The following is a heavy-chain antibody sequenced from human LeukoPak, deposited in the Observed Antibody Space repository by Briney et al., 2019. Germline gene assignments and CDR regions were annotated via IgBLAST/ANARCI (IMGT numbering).Heavy chain of an antibody. CDR2: IFYSGST. J-gene: IGHJ5*02. D-gene: IGHD3-3*01. V-gene: IGHV4-39*07. Sequence: PSETLSLTCTVSGGSISTSNYYWGWIRQPPGTGLEWIGNIFYSGSTYYSPSLKSRVTISVDTSKNQFSLKLSSVTAADTAVYYCARGQGRPNTIFGVVKRITGSWFDPWGQGTLVTVSS. CDR1: GGSISTSNYY. CDR3: ARGQGRPNTIFGVVKRITGSWFDP.